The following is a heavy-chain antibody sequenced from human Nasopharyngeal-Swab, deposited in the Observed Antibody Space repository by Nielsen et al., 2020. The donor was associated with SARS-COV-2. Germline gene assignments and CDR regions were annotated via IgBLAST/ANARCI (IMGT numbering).Heavy chain of an antibody. D-gene: IGHD3-10*01. CDR3: ARGGPTSLVRGVIIPPFDY. Sequence: GSLRLSCAVYGGSFSGYYWSWIRQPPGKGLEWIGEIIHSGSTNYNPSLKSRVTISVDTSKNQFSLKLSSVTAADTAVYYCARGGPTSLVRGVIIPPFDYWGQGTLVTVSS. J-gene: IGHJ4*02. V-gene: IGHV4-34*01. CDR2: IIHSGST. CDR1: GGSFSGYY.